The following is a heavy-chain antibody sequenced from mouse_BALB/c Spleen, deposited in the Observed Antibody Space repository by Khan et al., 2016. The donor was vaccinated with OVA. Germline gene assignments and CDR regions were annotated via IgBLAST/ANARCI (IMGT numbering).Heavy chain of an antibody. D-gene: IGHD2-3*01. V-gene: IGHV5-12*02. CDR1: GFTFSDYY. CDR3: AREGDGCGLAY. Sequence: EVELVESGGGLVQPGGSLKLSCATSGFTFSDYYMYWVRQTPEKRLEWVAYLSNRGTTTYYPDTVRGRFTISRDNAKNTLYLQMSRLWSEDTAMYYCAREGDGCGLAYWGQGTLVTVSA. J-gene: IGHJ3*01. CDR2: LSNRGTTT.